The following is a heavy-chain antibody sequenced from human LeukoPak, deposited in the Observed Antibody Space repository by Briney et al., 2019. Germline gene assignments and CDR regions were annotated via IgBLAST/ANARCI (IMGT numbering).Heavy chain of an antibody. CDR2: IYYSGST. Sequence: SETLSLTCSVSGVSVSSYTYYWSWVRQPPGKGLEWIGYIYYSGSTNYNPSLKSRGTLSIDRSKNQFSLNLSSVTAADTAVYYCARSGYCSRTSCSPNWFDPWGQGTLGTVSS. D-gene: IGHD2-2*03. CDR3: ARSGYCSRTSCSPNWFDP. J-gene: IGHJ5*02. CDR1: GVSVSSYTYY. V-gene: IGHV4-61*01.